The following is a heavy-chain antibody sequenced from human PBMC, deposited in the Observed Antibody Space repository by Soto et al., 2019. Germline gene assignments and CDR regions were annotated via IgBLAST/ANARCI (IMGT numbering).Heavy chain of an antibody. V-gene: IGHV4-39*01. D-gene: IGHD3-10*01. Sequence: QLPLQESGPGLVKPSETLSLTCTVSGGSISSSSYYWGWIRQPPGKGLEWIGSIYYSGSTYYNPSLKSRVTISVDTSKNPFSLKLSSVTAADTAVYYCARTMVRGKAFDPWGQGTLVTVSS. CDR1: GGSISSSSYY. CDR2: IYYSGST. CDR3: ARTMVRGKAFDP. J-gene: IGHJ5*02.